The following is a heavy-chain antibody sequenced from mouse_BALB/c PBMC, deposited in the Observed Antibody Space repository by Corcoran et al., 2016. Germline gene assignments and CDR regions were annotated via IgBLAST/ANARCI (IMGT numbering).Heavy chain of an antibody. Sequence: EVQLQQSGAELVKPGASVKLSCTASGFNIKDTYMHWVKQRPEQGLEWIGRIDPANGNTKYDPKFQGKATITADTSSNTAYLQLSSLTSEETAVYYCARSLNCDYWGQGTTLTVSS. CDR2: IDPANGNT. V-gene: IGHV14-3*02. CDR3: ARSLNCDY. CDR1: GFNIKDTY. J-gene: IGHJ2*01.